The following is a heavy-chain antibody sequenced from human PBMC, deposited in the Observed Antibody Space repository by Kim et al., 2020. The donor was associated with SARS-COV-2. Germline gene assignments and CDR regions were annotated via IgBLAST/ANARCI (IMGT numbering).Heavy chain of an antibody. V-gene: IGHV3-33*06. J-gene: IGHJ6*02. CDR3: AKEVGDYYYYYGMDV. Sequence: SVEGRFTISRDNSKNTLYLQMNSLRAEDTAVYYCAKEVGDYYYYYGMDVWGQGTTVTVSS. D-gene: IGHD3-16*01.